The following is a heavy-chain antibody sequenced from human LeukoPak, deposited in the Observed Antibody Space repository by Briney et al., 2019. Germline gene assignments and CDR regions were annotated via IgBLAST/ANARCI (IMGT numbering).Heavy chain of an antibody. Sequence: SETLSLTCTVSGFSISSSSYCWGWIRQPPGKGLEWIGSIYYSGSTYYNPSLKSRVTISVDTSKNQFSLKLSSVTAADTAVYYCARHAGIAAPPGYWGQGTLVTVSS. V-gene: IGHV4-39*01. CDR1: GFSISSSSYC. D-gene: IGHD6-6*01. J-gene: IGHJ4*02. CDR2: IYYSGST. CDR3: ARHAGIAAPPGY.